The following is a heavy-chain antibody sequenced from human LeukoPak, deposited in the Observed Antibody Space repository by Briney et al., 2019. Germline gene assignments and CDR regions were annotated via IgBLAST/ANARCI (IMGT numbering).Heavy chain of an antibody. D-gene: IGHD6-19*01. V-gene: IGHV4-34*01. CDR2: INHSGST. CDR3: AREREESGAWYERPHFDY. Sequence: PSETLPLTCAVYGGSFSGYYWAWIRQSPGEGLEWIGQINHSGSTNYNPSLKSRVTISVDKSKNQFSLKVRSVTAADTALYYCAREREESGAWYERPHFDYWGRGALVTVSS. CDR1: GGSFSGYY. J-gene: IGHJ4*02.